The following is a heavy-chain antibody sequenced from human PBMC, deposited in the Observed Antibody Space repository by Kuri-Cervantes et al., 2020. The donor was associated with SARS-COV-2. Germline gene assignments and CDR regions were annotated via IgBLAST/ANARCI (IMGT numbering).Heavy chain of an antibody. Sequence: GGSLRLSCSASGFNFSRSDMHWVRQAPGKGLEWVAVISYDGKKKRCMASGKGRFTISRDNPQNTLYLQMQSLRSEDTGMYYCATDRDGFHDFWGQGTLVTVSS. V-gene: IGHV3-30*03. CDR2: ISYDGKKK. J-gene: IGHJ4*02. D-gene: IGHD3-10*01. CDR1: GFNFSRSD. CDR3: ATDRDGFHDF.